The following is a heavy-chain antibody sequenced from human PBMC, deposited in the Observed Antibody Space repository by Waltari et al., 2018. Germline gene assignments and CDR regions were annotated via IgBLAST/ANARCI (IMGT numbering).Heavy chain of an antibody. V-gene: IGHV5-51*01. CDR2: MYAGDSDT. Sequence: EVQLVQSGAEVKKPGESLKISCKGSGYSFTSYWIGWVRQMPGQGREWMGIMYAGDSDTIYSPSFQGKVTISVDKSISSAYLQWSSLKASDTAMYYCARGGYYYVDDWGKGTTVTISS. D-gene: IGHD2-15*01. J-gene: IGHJ6*03. CDR1: GYSFTSYW. CDR3: ARGGYYYVDD.